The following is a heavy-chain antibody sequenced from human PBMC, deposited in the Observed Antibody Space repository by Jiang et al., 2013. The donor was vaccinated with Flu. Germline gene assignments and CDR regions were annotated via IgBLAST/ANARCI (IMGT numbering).Heavy chain of an antibody. Sequence: VQLVESGGGLVQPGGSLRLSCAASGFTFSSYEMNWVRQAPGKGLEWVSYISSSGSTIYYADSVKGRFTISRDNAKNSLYLQMNSLRAEDTAVYYCAREHVRGKVEPGDYWGQGTLVTVSS. CDR2: ISSSGSTI. V-gene: IGHV3-48*03. CDR1: GFTFSSYE. CDR3: AREHVRGKVEPGDY. D-gene: IGHD3-10*02. J-gene: IGHJ4*02.